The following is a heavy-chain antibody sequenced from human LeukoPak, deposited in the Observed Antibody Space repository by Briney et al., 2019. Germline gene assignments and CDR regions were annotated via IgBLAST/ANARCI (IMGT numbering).Heavy chain of an antibody. Sequence: ASVKVSCKASGYTFTGYYMHWVRQAPGQGPEWMGWINPNSGGTNYAQKFQGRVTMTRDTSISTAYMELSRLRSDDTAVYYCARAATGYCSGGSCYVLGYWGQGTLVTVSS. CDR1: GYTFTGYY. D-gene: IGHD2-15*01. V-gene: IGHV1-2*02. CDR3: ARAATGYCSGGSCYVLGY. J-gene: IGHJ4*02. CDR2: INPNSGGT.